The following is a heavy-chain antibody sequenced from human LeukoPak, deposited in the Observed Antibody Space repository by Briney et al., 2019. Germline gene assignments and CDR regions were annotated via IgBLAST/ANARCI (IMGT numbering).Heavy chain of an antibody. D-gene: IGHD3-16*01. J-gene: IGHJ6*02. CDR3: AKDIGGGSYGDYYYYYGMDV. CDR1: GFTFDDYA. V-gene: IGHV3-9*01. CDR2: ISWNSGSI. Sequence: GGSLRLSCAASGFTFDDYAMHWVRQAPGKGLEWVSGISWNSGSIGYADSVKGRFTISRDNAKNSLYLQMNSLRAEDTALYYCAKDIGGGSYGDYYYYYGMDVWGQGTTVTASS.